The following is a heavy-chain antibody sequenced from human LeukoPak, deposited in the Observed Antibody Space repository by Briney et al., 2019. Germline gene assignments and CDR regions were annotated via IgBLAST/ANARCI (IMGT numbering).Heavy chain of an antibody. CDR1: GFTVSSNY. D-gene: IGHD3-22*01. V-gene: IGHV3-66*01. J-gene: IGHJ4*02. CDR3: ARDRFYYDTSGYPFDY. CDR2: IYSGGST. Sequence: GGSLRLSCAASGFTVSSNYMSWVRRAPGKGLEWVSVIYSGGSTYYADSVKGRFTISRDNSKNTLYLQMNSLRAEDTAVYYCARDRFYYDTSGYPFDYWGQGTLVTVSS.